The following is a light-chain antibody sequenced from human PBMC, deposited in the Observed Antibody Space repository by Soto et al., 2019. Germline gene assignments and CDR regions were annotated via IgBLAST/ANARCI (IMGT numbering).Light chain of an antibody. J-gene: IGLJ1*01. CDR1: SNDVGGYNY. Sequence: QSALTQPASVSGSPGQSITISCTGTSNDVGGYNYVSWYQQHPGKAPKLIIYEVFNRPSGISDRFSGSKSGNTASLTISGLQTEDEADYHCSSFTTSSTDVFGSGTKLTVL. CDR3: SSFTTSSTDV. V-gene: IGLV2-14*01. CDR2: EVF.